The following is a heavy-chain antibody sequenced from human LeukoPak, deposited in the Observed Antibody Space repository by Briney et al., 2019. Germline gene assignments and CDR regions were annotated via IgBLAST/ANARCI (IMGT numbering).Heavy chain of an antibody. CDR2: MNPNSGNT. J-gene: IGHJ6*03. CDR1: GYTFTSYD. D-gene: IGHD6-19*01. V-gene: IGHV1-8*02. CDR3: ARSEQFPYYMDV. Sequence: GASVKVSCKASGYTFTSYDINWVRQATGQGLEWMGWMNPNSGNTGYAQKFQGRVTMTRDTSISTAYMEQSRLRSDDTAVYYCARSEQFPYYMDVWGKGTTVTVSS.